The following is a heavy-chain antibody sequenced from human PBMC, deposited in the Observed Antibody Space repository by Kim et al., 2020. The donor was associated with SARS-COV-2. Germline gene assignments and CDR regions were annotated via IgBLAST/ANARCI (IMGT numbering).Heavy chain of an antibody. J-gene: IGHJ3*02. D-gene: IGHD3-3*01. Sequence: WIGYTYYSGSTYYNPSLKSRVTISVDTSKNQFSLKLSSVTAADTAVYYCARVEGITIFGVVIIGAFDIWGQGTMVTVSS. CDR3: ARVEGITIFGVVIIGAFDI. CDR2: TYYSGST. V-gene: IGHV4-31*02.